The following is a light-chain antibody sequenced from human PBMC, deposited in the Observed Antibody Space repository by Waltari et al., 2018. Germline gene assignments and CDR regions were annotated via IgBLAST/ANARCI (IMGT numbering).Light chain of an antibody. CDR2: GAS. CDR3: LQHNSYSYT. J-gene: IGKJ2*01. Sequence: DIQITQSTSSLSPSAADRVTITCRASQSIGNDLGWVQRKPGRAPNRLIYGASTWQRGVPARFSGSGSGTEFTLTISSLQPGDCATYYWLQHNSYSYTFGQGTKRDIK. V-gene: IGKV1-17*01. CDR1: QSIGND.